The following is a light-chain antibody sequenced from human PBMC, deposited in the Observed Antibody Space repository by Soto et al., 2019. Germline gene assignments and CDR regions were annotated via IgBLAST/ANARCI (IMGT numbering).Light chain of an antibody. J-gene: IGKJ4*01. V-gene: IGKV3-20*01. CDR2: GAS. Sequence: EIVLTQSPGTLSLSPGERATLSCRASQSVSSSYLAWYQQKPGQAPRLLIYGASSRATGIPDRFSGSGSGTDLTLTISTLEPADFAVYCCQQDGSSPLTFGGGTKLEIK. CDR1: QSVSSSY. CDR3: QQDGSSPLT.